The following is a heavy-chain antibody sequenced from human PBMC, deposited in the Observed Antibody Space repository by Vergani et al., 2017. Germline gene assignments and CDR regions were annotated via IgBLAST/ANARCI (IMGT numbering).Heavy chain of an antibody. CDR3: ASLKSIAAANWYFDL. CDR1: GYSFTSYW. CDR2: IYPGDSDT. J-gene: IGHJ2*01. V-gene: IGHV5-51*01. D-gene: IGHD6-25*01. Sequence: EVQLVQSGAEVKKPGESLKISCKGSGYSFTSYWIGWVRQMPGKGLEWMGIIYPGDSDTGYSPTFQGQVSISAEKSISTAYMQWSSLKASDTAMYYCASLKSIAAANWYFDLWGRGTLVTVSS.